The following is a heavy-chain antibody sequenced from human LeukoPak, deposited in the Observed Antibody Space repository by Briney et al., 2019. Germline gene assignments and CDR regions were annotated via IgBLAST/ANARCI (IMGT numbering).Heavy chain of an antibody. V-gene: IGHV4-39*01. CDR3: ARHRSFYGGSGNLHH. Sequence: PSETLTLTCAASGTSFSSYYRSGIRQPPGKGLEWIGSIYISGSTYYKSSLKRRVIISVDTSKKQFSLKLSSVTAADTAVYYCARHRSFYGGSGNLHHWGQGTLVTVSS. CDR2: IYISGST. J-gene: IGHJ5*02. CDR1: GTSFSSYY. D-gene: IGHD4-23*01.